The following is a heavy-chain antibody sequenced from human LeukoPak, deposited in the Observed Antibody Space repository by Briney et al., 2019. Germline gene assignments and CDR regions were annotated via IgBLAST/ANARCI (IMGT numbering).Heavy chain of an antibody. CDR3: ARNSPAIPTFDAFDI. J-gene: IGHJ3*02. CDR1: GFTFSSYS. CDR2: ISSSSSTI. Sequence: GGSLRLSCAASGFTFSSYSMNWVRQAPGKGLEWVSYISSSSSTIYYADSVKGRFTISRDNAKNSLYLQMNSLRAEDTAVYYCARNSPAIPTFDAFDIWGQGTMVTVSS. D-gene: IGHD2-21*02. V-gene: IGHV3-48*04.